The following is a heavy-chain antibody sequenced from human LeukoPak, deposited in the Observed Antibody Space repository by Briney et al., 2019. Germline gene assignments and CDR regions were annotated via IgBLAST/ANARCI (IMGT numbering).Heavy chain of an antibody. CDR1: GFTVSSNY. D-gene: IGHD5-18*01. Sequence: GGSLRLSCVVSGFTVSSNYMSWVRQAPGKGLEWVSVIYSGGSTYYADSVKGRFAISRDNSKNTLYFQMNSLRAEDTAVYYCARYSGIQLWFGGQGTLVTVSS. CDR2: IYSGGST. V-gene: IGHV3-53*05. CDR3: ARYSGIQLWF. J-gene: IGHJ4*02.